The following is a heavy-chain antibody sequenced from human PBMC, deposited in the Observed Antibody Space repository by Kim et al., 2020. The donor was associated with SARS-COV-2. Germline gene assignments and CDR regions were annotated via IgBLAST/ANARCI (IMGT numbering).Heavy chain of an antibody. CDR1: GFTFSSYG. V-gene: IGHV3-33*01. J-gene: IGHJ6*04. CDR2: IWYDGSNT. D-gene: IGHD6-13*01. CDR3: ARDQSMGIAAAVNV. Sequence: GGSRRLSCAASGFTFSSYGMHWVRQAPGKGLEWVAVIWYDGSNTYYADSGKGRFTISRDNSKNTLYLQMDSLRAEDTAVYYCARDQSMGIAAAVNVWGKGTTVTVSS.